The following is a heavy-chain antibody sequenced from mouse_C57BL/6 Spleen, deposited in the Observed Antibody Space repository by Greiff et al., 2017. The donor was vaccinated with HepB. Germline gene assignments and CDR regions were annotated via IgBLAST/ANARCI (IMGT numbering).Heavy chain of an antibody. V-gene: IGHV1-74*01. J-gene: IGHJ3*01. CDR1: GYTFTSYW. CDR2: IHPSDSDT. Sequence: QVQLKQPGAELVKPGASVKVSCKASGYTFTSYWMHWVKQTPGQGLEWIGRIHPSDSDTNYNQKFKGKATLTVDKSSSTAYMQLSSLTSEDSAVYYCAIEAGEFAYWGQGTLVTVSA. CDR3: AIEAGEFAY. D-gene: IGHD6-1*01.